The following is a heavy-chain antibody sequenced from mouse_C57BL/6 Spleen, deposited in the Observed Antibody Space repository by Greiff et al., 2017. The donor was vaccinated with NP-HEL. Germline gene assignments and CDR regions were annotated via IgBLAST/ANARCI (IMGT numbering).Heavy chain of an antibody. V-gene: IGHV1-81*01. Sequence: VKLMESGAELARPGASVKLSCKASGYTFTSYGISWVKQRTGQGLEWIGEIYPRSGNTYYNEKFKGKATLTADKSSSTAYMELRSLTSEDSAVYFCAREGTRSYFDYWGQGTTLTVSS. CDR1: GYTFTSYG. D-gene: IGHD3-3*01. J-gene: IGHJ2*01. CDR2: IYPRSGNT. CDR3: AREGTRSYFDY.